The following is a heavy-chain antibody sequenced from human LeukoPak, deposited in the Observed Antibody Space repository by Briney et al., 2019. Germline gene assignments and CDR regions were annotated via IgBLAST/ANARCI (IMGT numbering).Heavy chain of an antibody. CDR2: ISGNGVST. D-gene: IGHD3-22*01. Sequence: GGSLRLSCATSGFTFSSYAMSWVRQAPGKGLEWVSAISGNGVSTYYADSVKGRFTISRDNSKNTLYLQMNSLRAEDTAVYYSAKAPLSYDSSGPFDYWGQGTLVTVSS. V-gene: IGHV3-23*01. CDR1: GFTFSSYA. J-gene: IGHJ4*02. CDR3: AKAPLSYDSSGPFDY.